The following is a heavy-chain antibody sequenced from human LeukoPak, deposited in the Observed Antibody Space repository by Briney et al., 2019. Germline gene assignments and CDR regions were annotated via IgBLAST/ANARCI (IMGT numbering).Heavy chain of an antibody. J-gene: IGHJ6*03. D-gene: IGHD6-19*01. V-gene: IGHV3-66*03. CDR1: GFTVSSNS. CDR2: IYSDNT. CDR3: ARDPNSSGWYIYYMDV. Sequence: GGSLRLSCTVSGFTVSSNSMSWVRQAPGKGLEWVSFIYSDNTHYSDSVKGRFTISRDNSKNTLYLQMNSLRAEDTAVYYCARDPNSSGWYIYYMDVWGKGTTVTVSS.